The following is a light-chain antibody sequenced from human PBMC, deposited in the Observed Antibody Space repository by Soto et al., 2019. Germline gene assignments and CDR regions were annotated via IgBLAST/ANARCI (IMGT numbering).Light chain of an antibody. Sequence: EIVLTQSPGTLSLSPGERATLSCWASQSVSGTYLAWYQQKPGQAPRLLIYGASSRATGIPDRFSGSGSGTDFTLTISRLEPEDFAVYYCRHFGSSRWPFGQGTKVEIK. CDR2: GAS. CDR3: RHFGSSRWP. V-gene: IGKV3-20*01. CDR1: QSVSGTY. J-gene: IGKJ1*01.